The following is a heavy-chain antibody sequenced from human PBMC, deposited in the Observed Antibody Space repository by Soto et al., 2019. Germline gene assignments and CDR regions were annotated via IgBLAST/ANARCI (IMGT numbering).Heavy chain of an antibody. J-gene: IGHJ4*02. V-gene: IGHV1-18*01. CDR1: GYTFTSYG. CDR3: AGGGGMVRGVSRHADDY. D-gene: IGHD3-10*01. Sequence: QVQLVQSGAEVKKPGASVKVSCKASGYTFTSYGISWVRQAPGQGLEWMGWISAYNGNTNYAQKLQGRVTMTTDTSTSTAYRGRGGLRSDETAVYYCAGGGGMVRGVSRHADDYWGQGTLVTVSS. CDR2: ISAYNGNT.